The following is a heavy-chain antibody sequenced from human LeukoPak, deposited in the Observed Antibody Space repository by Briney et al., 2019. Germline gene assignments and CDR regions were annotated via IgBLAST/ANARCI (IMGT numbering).Heavy chain of an antibody. CDR1: GFTFSSYG. CDR2: IRYDGSNK. J-gene: IGHJ5*02. CDR3: ARGLNWKYGWFDP. V-gene: IGHV3-30*02. Sequence: PGGSLRLSCAASGFTFSSYGMHWVRQAPGKGLEWVAFIRYDGSNKYYADSVKGRFTISRDNSKNTLYLQMNSLRAEDTAVYYCARGLNWKYGWFDPWGQGTLVTVSS. D-gene: IGHD1-7*01.